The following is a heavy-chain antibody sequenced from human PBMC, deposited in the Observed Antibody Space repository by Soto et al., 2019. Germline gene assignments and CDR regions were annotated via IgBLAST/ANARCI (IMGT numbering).Heavy chain of an antibody. CDR1: GFTFSSYA. J-gene: IGHJ6*02. CDR3: AKGLRFLEWLPSDGMDV. V-gene: IGHV3-23*01. D-gene: IGHD3-3*01. CDR2: ISGSGGST. Sequence: GGSLRLSCAASGFTFSSYAMSWVRQSPGKGLEWVSAISGSGGSTYYADSVKGRFTISRDNSKNTLYLQMNSLRAEDTAVYYCAKGLRFLEWLPSDGMDVWGQGTTVTVSS.